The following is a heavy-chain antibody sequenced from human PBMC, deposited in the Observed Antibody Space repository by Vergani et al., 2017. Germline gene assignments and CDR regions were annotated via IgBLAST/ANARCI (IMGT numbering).Heavy chain of an antibody. CDR3: AKDLGGCNSISCSYYMDV. J-gene: IGHJ6*03. CDR1: DSIRNLYC. V-gene: IGHV3-33*06. Sequence: QVQLQESGPGLVKSSETLSLTCSVSFDSIRNLYCNWIRQPPGKGLEWVAVIWYDGSNKYYADSVKGRFTISRDNSQNTVNLQMNSLRVDDTAVYYCAKDLGGCNSISCSYYMDVWGKGTTVTV. CDR2: IWYDGSNK. D-gene: IGHD2/OR15-2a*01.